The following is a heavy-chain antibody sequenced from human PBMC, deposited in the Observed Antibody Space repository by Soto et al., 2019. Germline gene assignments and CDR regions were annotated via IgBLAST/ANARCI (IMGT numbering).Heavy chain of an antibody. V-gene: IGHV1-69*13. D-gene: IGHD2-21*02. CDR2: IIPIFGTA. CDR3: ATKGCGGDCYSVSYYYYYGMDV. Sequence: AASVKVSCKASGGTFSSYAISWVRQAPGQGLEWMGGIIPIFGTANYARKFQGRVTITADESTSTAYMELSSLRSEDTAVYYCATKGCGGDCYSVSYYYYYGMDVWGQGTTVTVSS. J-gene: IGHJ6*02. CDR1: GGTFSSYA.